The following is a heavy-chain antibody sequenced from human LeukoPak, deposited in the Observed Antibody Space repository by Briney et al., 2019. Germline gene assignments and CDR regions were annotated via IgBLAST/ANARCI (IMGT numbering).Heavy chain of an antibody. CDR3: ARDPQRGAVAGTGLDY. CDR1: GYTFINYY. J-gene: IGHJ4*02. Sequence: ASVKVSCKASGYTFINYYIHWVRQAPGQGLEWMGIINLTGGSTTCAQRFQGRLTMTRDTSTSTVYMELSSVIADDTAVYYCARDPQRGAVAGTGLDYWGQGTLVTVSS. V-gene: IGHV1-46*01. D-gene: IGHD6-13*01. CDR2: INLTGGST.